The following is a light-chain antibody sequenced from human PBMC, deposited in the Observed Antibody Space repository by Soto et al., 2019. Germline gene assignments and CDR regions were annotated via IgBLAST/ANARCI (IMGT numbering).Light chain of an antibody. V-gene: IGKV3-20*01. CDR3: QHYGSSRT. CDR2: GAS. J-gene: IGKJ1*01. Sequence: EIVLTQSPGTLSLSPGERATLSCRASQSVSSTYLAWYQQKPGQAPRLLIYGASSRATGIPDRFSGSGSATYFTLTISRLEPEDFAVYYCQHYGSSRTFGQGTKVEIK. CDR1: QSVSSTY.